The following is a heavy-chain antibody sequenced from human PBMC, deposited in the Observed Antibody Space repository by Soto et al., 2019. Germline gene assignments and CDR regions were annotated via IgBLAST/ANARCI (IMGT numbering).Heavy chain of an antibody. V-gene: IGHV2-5*01. CDR3: AHRPSGWYLFDY. J-gene: IGHJ4*02. D-gene: IGHD6-19*01. CDR1: GFSLSSSGVG. Sequence: SGPSGEPTQTLTLTCTFSGFSLSSSGVGVEWVRQPPGKALEWLALIYSNDDKRYSPSVKSRLTITKDTSKNRVVLTMTNMDPVDTATYYCAHRPSGWYLFDYWGQGTLVTVSS. CDR2: IYSNDDK.